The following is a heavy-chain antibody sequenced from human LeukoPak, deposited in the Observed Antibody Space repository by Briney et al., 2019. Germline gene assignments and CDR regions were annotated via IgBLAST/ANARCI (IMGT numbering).Heavy chain of an antibody. Sequence: GGSLRLSCAASGFTFSSYSMNWVRQAPGKGLEWVSSISSSSSYIYYADSVKGRFTISRDNAKNSLYLQMNSLRAEDTAVYYCARPGYDSYYFDYWGQGTLITVSS. V-gene: IGHV3-21*01. CDR3: ARPGYDSYYFDY. D-gene: IGHD5-12*01. CDR2: ISSSSSYI. CDR1: GFTFSSYS. J-gene: IGHJ4*02.